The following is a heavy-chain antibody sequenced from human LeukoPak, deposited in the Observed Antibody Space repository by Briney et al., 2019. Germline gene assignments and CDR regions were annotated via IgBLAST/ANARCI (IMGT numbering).Heavy chain of an antibody. CDR2: LSYDGSNK. J-gene: IGHJ4*02. Sequence: PGGSLRLSCAASGFTFSSYAMHWVRQAPGKGLEWVAVLSYDGSNKYYADSVKGRFTISRDNSKNTLYLQMNSLRAEDTAVYYCARDLSGGDYYFDYWGQGTLVTVSS. V-gene: IGHV3-30-3*01. CDR3: ARDLSGGDYYFDY. D-gene: IGHD2-21*02. CDR1: GFTFSSYA.